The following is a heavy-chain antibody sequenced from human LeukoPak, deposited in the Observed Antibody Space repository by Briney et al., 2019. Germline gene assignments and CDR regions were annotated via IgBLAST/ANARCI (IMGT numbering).Heavy chain of an antibody. V-gene: IGHV6-1*01. CDR1: GDSVSSNSAA. CDR2: TYYRSKWYY. CDR3: ARGATAYFDY. Sequence: SQTLSLACAISGDSVSSNSAAWSWVRQSPSRGLEWLGRTYYRSKWYYDYAVSVKSRITINPDISKNQFSLQLNSVTPEDTAVYYCARGATAYFDYWGQGTLVTVSS. J-gene: IGHJ4*02. D-gene: IGHD5-12*01.